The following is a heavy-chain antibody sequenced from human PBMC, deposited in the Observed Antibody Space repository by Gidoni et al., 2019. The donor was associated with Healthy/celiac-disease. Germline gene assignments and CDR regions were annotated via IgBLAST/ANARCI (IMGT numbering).Heavy chain of an antibody. CDR3: ARAVSVSIAAADPRLGSRNWNEAGLDY. Sequence: QVQLQESGPGLVKPSETLSLTCTVSGGSVSSGSYYWSWLRQPPGKGLEWIGYIYYSGSTNYNPSLKSRVTISVDTSKNQFSLKLSSVTAADTAVYYCARAVSVSIAAADPRLGSRNWNEAGLDYWGQGTLVTVSS. CDR2: IYYSGST. CDR1: GGSVSSGSYY. D-gene: IGHD6-13*01. J-gene: IGHJ4*02. V-gene: IGHV4-61*01.